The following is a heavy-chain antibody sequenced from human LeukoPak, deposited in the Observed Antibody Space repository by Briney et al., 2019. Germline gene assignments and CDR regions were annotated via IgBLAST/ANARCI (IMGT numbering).Heavy chain of an antibody. CDR1: GFTFNNYA. V-gene: IGHV3-23*01. J-gene: IGHJ4*02. Sequence: GGSLRLSCAAFGFTFNNYAMSWVRQAPGKGLEWVSVITGRTDSTYYADSVKGRFTISRDNSKNTLYLQMNSLRAEDTAVYYCAKDRGMATTHFDYWGQGTLVTVSS. CDR2: ITGRTDST. CDR3: AKDRGMATTHFDY. D-gene: IGHD5-24*01.